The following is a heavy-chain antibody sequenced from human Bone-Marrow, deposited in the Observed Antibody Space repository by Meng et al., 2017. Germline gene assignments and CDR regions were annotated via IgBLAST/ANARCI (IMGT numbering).Heavy chain of an antibody. CDR1: GGSFSAYD. V-gene: IGHV4-34*01. CDR3: RLAYCMGDCVDY. Sequence: QVQVQQWGAGLGKPAETRSLTGACDGGSFSAYDWRWIRQPPGKGLEWLGQINHSGSTNDNPSLKSRVTISIDTSRNQLSLKLSSVTAADTAVYYCRLAYCMGDCVDYWGQGTLVTVSS. D-gene: IGHD2-21*01. CDR2: INHSGST. J-gene: IGHJ4*02.